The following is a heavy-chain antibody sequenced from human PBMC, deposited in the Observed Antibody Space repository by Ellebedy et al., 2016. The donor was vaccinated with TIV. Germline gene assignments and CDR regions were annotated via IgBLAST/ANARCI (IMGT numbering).Heavy chain of an antibody. J-gene: IGHJ4*02. CDR3: ARSTPPAY. CDR2: IKLDGSEK. CDR1: GYSFGGFW. D-gene: IGHD5/OR15-5a*01. Sequence: PGGSLRLSCAASGYSFGGFWMSWVRQAPGKGLEWVANIKLDGSEKDYVDSVKGRFTISRDNAKNSLFLQMNSLRDEDTAVYYCARSTPPAYWGQGTLVTVSS. V-gene: IGHV3-7*01.